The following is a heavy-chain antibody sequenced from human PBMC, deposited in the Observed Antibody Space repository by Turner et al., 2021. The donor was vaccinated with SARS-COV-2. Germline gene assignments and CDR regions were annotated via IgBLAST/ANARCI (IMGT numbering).Heavy chain of an antibody. Sequence: HVQLVESGGGVVQPGRSLRLSCSASGFTFSSYAMHWVRQAPGKGLEWVAVISYDGSNKYYADSGKGRFNISRDNSKNTLYLQMNSLRAEDTAVYYCARETIELRPHFDYWGQGTLVTVSS. J-gene: IGHJ4*02. D-gene: IGHD6-6*01. V-gene: IGHV3-30*04. CDR2: ISYDGSNK. CDR3: ARETIELRPHFDY. CDR1: GFTFSSYA.